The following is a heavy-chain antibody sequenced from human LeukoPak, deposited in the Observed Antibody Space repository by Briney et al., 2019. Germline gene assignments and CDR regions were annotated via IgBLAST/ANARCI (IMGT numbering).Heavy chain of an antibody. J-gene: IGHJ4*02. Sequence: SETLSLTCAVYGGSFSGYYWSWIRQPPGKGLEWIGEINHSGSTNYNPSLKSRVTISVDTSKNQFSLKLSSVTAADTAVYYCARQPPGYSSSWYPPAGPFFDYWGQGTLVTVSS. CDR3: ARQPPGYSSSWYPPAGPFFDY. CDR2: INHSGST. D-gene: IGHD6-13*01. CDR1: GGSFSGYY. V-gene: IGHV4-34*01.